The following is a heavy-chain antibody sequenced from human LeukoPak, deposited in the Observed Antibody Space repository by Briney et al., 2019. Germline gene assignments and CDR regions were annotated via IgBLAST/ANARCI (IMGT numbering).Heavy chain of an antibody. J-gene: IGHJ4*02. V-gene: IGHV3-23*01. Sequence: PGGSLSLSCAAPGFTFGSYPMSGVRQAPGKGREGVSPISGSGGSTYYADSVKGRFTISRDNSKNTLYLQMNSLRAEDTAVYYCAKRAGITMIVVVMYYFDYWGQGTLVTVSS. CDR1: GFTFGSYP. CDR3: AKRAGITMIVVVMYYFDY. CDR2: ISGSGGST. D-gene: IGHD3-22*01.